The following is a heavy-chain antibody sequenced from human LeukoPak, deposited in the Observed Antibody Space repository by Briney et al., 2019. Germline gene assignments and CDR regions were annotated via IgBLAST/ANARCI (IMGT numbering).Heavy chain of an antibody. J-gene: IGHJ4*02. CDR2: ISYDGSSE. V-gene: IGHV3-30-3*01. CDR3: AKDSNYYDSSGYYPILD. CDR1: GFTFSNYA. D-gene: IGHD3-22*01. Sequence: GGSLRLSCAASGFTFSNYAMHWVRQAPGKGLEWVAVISYDGSSEYYPDSVKGRFTISRDNSKNTLYLQMNSLRAEDTAVYYCAKDSNYYDSSGYYPILDWGQGTLVTVSS.